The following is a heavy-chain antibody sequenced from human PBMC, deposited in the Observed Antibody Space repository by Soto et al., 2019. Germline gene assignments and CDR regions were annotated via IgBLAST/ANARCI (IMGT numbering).Heavy chain of an antibody. D-gene: IGHD6-19*01. V-gene: IGHV3-49*03. CDR3: TRETSSGYDY. CDR2: IRTKAYGGTT. J-gene: IGHJ4*02. Sequence: GGSLRLSCTASGFTFGDYAVIWFRQAPGKGLEWVGFIRTKAYGGTTEYAASVKGRFTISRDDSKSIAYLQMNSPKTEDTALYYCTRETSSGYDYWGKGTLVTVSS. CDR1: GFTFGDYA.